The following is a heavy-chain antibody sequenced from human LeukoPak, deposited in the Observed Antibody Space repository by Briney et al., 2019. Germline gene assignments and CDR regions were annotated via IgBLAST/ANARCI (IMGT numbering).Heavy chain of an antibody. CDR3: ASLLYYYDSSGREVDY. Sequence: GGSLRLSCAASGFTFSDYNMRWIRQAPGKGLEWVANIKQDGSEKYYVDSVKGRFTISRDNAKNSLYLQMNSLRAEDTAVYYCASLLYYYDSSGREVDYWGQGTLVTVSS. V-gene: IGHV3-7*01. D-gene: IGHD3-22*01. CDR1: GFTFSDYN. CDR2: IKQDGSEK. J-gene: IGHJ4*02.